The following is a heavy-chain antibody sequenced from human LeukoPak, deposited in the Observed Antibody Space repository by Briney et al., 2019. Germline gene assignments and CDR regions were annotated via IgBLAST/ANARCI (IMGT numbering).Heavy chain of an antibody. D-gene: IGHD3-22*01. CDR1: GGSISSYY. Sequence: SGTLSLTCTVSGGSISSYYWSWIRQPPGKGLEWIGCIYYSGSTSYNPSLKSRVTISVDTSKNQFSLKLSSVTAADTAVYYCASGVLSDYDSSGYYGFDYWGQGTLVTVSS. V-gene: IGHV4-59*01. J-gene: IGHJ4*02. CDR3: ASGVLSDYDSSGYYGFDY. CDR2: IYYSGST.